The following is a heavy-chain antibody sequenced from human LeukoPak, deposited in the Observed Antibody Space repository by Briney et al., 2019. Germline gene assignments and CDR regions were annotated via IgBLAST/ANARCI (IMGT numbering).Heavy chain of an antibody. CDR1: GGSFSGYY. V-gene: IGHV4-34*01. D-gene: IGHD3-22*01. Sequence: SETLSLTCAVYGGSFSGYYWSWIRQPPGKGLEWIGEINHSGSTNYNPSLKSRVTISVDTSKNQFSLKLSSVTAADTAVYYCARFLDSSGYCCWGQGTLVTVSS. J-gene: IGHJ4*02. CDR3: ARFLDSSGYCC. CDR2: INHSGST.